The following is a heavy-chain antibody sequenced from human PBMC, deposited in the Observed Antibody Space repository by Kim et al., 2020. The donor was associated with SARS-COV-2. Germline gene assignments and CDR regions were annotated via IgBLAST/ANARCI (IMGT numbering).Heavy chain of an antibody. CDR1: GFTFGYFA. D-gene: IGHD3-10*01. V-gene: IGHV3-9*01. CDR2: INYNGDYI. Sequence: GGSLRLSCVASGFTFGYFAMHWVRQAPGKGLEWVSAINYNGDYIFYADSVKGRFTISRDNARNSLYVQMDSLRDEDTAFYYCARDLGGGSATGALDSWG. J-gene: IGHJ5*01. CDR3: ARDLGGGSATGALDS.